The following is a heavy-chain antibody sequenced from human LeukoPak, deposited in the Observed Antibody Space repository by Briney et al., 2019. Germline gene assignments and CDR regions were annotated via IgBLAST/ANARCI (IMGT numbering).Heavy chain of an antibody. J-gene: IGHJ3*02. Sequence: GGSLRLSCAASGFTFSSYAMSWVRQAPGKGLEWVSAISGSGGSTYYADSVKGRFTISRDNSKNTLYLQMNSLRAEDTAVYYCAKDRGPRPYYDFWSGYKEAFDIWGQGTMVTVSS. CDR3: AKDRGPRPYYDFWSGYKEAFDI. CDR1: GFTFSSYA. D-gene: IGHD3-3*01. V-gene: IGHV3-23*01. CDR2: ISGSGGST.